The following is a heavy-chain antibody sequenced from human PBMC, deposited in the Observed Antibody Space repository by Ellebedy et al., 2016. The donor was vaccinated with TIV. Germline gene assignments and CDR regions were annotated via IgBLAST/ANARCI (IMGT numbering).Heavy chain of an antibody. J-gene: IGHJ6*02. CDR3: ARGDTVTTWNV. Sequence: MPSETLSLTFAVSGCSISSSNWWSWVRQPPGKGLEWIGEIYHSGSTNYKPSLKSRVTISVDKSKNQFSLKLSSVTDADTAVYYCARGDTVTTWNVWGQGTTVTVSS. CDR1: GCSISSSNW. D-gene: IGHD4-17*01. CDR2: IYHSGST. V-gene: IGHV4-4*02.